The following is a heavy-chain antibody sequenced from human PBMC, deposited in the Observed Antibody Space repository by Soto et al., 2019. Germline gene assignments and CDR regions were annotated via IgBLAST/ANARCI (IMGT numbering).Heavy chain of an antibody. CDR1: GDSITNCGYS. CDR3: ARGIKYSSIYYFDN. Sequence: QLQLPESGSGLVKPSQTLSLTCAVSGDSITNCGYSCSWIRQPPGKGLEWIGSIYHSGGTYSNPSIKCRVTISVDMTKKHFSLKLSAVPAADTAVYYCARGIKYSSIYYFDNWGQGTLVTVSS. D-gene: IGHD6-13*01. J-gene: IGHJ4*02. V-gene: IGHV4-30-2*01. CDR2: IYHSGGT.